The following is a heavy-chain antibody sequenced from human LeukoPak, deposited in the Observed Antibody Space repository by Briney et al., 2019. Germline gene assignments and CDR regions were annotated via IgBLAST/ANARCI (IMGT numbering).Heavy chain of an antibody. V-gene: IGHV3-9*01. D-gene: IGHD3-16*02. CDR2: ISWNSGSI. CDR3: AKDASLDYYYYYGMDV. J-gene: IGHJ6*02. CDR1: GFTFSDYY. Sequence: GGSLRLSCAASGFTFSDYYMSWIRQAPGKGLEWVSGISWNSGSIGYADSVKGRLTISRDNAKNSLYLQMNSLRAEDTALYYCAKDASLDYYYYYGMDVWGQGTTVAVSS.